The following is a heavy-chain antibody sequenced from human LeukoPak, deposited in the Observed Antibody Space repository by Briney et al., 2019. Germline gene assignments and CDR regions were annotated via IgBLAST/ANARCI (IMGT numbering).Heavy chain of an antibody. D-gene: IGHD5/OR15-5a*01. Sequence: RSSETLSLTCTVSGGSISGYYWSWIRQPPGKGLEWIGYIYYSGTTSYNPSLKSRVTISVDTSKNQFSLKLTSVTAADTAVYYCARDKGLPQAFDIWGQGTMVTVSS. V-gene: IGHV4-59*01. CDR3: ARDKGLPQAFDI. CDR1: GGSISGYY. CDR2: IYYSGTT. J-gene: IGHJ3*02.